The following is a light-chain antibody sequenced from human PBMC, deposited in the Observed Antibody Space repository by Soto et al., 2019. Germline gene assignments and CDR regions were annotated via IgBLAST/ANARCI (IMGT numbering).Light chain of an antibody. CDR2: GAS. J-gene: IGKJ2*01. CDR3: HQYGSSLHL. CDR1: QSVSSSY. Sequence: EIVLTQSPGTLSLSPGERATLSCRASQSVSSSYLAWYQQKPGQAPRLLIYGASSRATGIPDRFSGSGSVTDXTXTXSRXXXXDFAVYYCHQYGSSLHLFGQRKQLQI. V-gene: IGKV3-20*01.